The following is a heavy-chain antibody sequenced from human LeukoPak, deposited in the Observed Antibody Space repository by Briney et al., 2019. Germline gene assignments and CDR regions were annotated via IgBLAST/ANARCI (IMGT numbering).Heavy chain of an antibody. D-gene: IGHD3-10*01. J-gene: IGHJ6*02. CDR3: ARDRNSDHTYYGMDV. CDR1: GFTVSSNY. V-gene: IGHV3-53*01. Sequence: GGSLRLSCAVSGFTVSSNYMSWVRQAPGKGLEWVSVIYSGGSTYYTDSVKGRFSISRDNSKNTLYLQMNSLRAEDTAVYYCARDRNSDHTYYGMDVWGQGTTVTVSS. CDR2: IYSGGST.